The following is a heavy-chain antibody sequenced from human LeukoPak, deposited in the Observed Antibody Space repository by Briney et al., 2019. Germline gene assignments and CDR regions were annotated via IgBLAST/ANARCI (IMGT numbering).Heavy chain of an antibody. CDR3: ARDRYYCDSSGYYGNWFDP. CDR1: GYTFTSYG. J-gene: IGHJ5*02. D-gene: IGHD3-22*01. Sequence: ASVKVSCKASGYTFTSYGISWVRQAPGQGLEWMGWISAYNGNTNYAQKLQGRVTMTTDTSTSTAYMELRSLRSDDTAVYYCARDRYYCDSSGYYGNWFDPWGQGTLVTVSS. V-gene: IGHV1-18*01. CDR2: ISAYNGNT.